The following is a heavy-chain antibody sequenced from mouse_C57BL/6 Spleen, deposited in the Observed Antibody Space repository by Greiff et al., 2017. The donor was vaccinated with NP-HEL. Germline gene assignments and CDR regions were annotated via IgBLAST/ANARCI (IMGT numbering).Heavy chain of an antibody. D-gene: IGHD1-1*01. CDR2: IYPGSGST. Sequence: VQLQQPGAELVKPGASVKMSCKASGYTFTSYWITWVKQRPGQGLEWIGDIYPGSGSTNYNEKFKSKATLTVDTSSSTAYMQLSSLTSEDSAVYYCARPYYGSSYRGYAMDYWGQGTSVTVSS. J-gene: IGHJ4*01. CDR3: ARPYYGSSYRGYAMDY. CDR1: GYTFTSYW. V-gene: IGHV1-55*01.